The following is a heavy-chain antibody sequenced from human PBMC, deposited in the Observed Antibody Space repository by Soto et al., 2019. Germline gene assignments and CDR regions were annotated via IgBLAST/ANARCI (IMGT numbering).Heavy chain of an antibody. CDR2: IWYDGNNK. Sequence: QVQLVESGGGVVQPGRSLRLSCAASGFPFSGYGMHWVRQAPGKGLEWVAVIWYDGNNKYYSESVKGRFTISRDNSKNTLFLQMNSMRAEDTAIHYCARDVQSFSPAYYFDYWGQGALVTVSS. CDR3: ARDVQSFSPAYYFDY. J-gene: IGHJ4*02. V-gene: IGHV3-33*01. CDR1: GFPFSGYG. D-gene: IGHD1-1*01.